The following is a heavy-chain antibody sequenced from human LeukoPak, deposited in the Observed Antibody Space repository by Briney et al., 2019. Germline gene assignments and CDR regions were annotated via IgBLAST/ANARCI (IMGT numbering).Heavy chain of an antibody. Sequence: SETLSLTCTVSGGSNSSYYWSWIRQPAGKGLEWIGRIYTSGSTNYNPSLKSRVTMSVDTSKSQFSLNLMSVTAADTAVYYCTRDTGTTGEVKFDPWGQGTLVTVSS. V-gene: IGHV4-4*07. CDR3: TRDTGTTGEVKFDP. D-gene: IGHD4-17*01. J-gene: IGHJ5*02. CDR1: GGSNSSYY. CDR2: IYTSGST.